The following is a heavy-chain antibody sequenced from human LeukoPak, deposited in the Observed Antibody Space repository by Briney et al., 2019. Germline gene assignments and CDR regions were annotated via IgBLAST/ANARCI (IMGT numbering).Heavy chain of an antibody. CDR1: GFTFSSYA. D-gene: IGHD2-8*01. CDR2: ISGSGGTT. CDR3: ARMLKIDY. Sequence: PGGSLRLSCAASGFTFSSYAMSWVRQAPGKGLEWVSTISGSGGTTYSADSVKGRFTISRDNAKSSLYLQMNSLRAEDTAVYYCARMLKIDYWGQGTLVTVSS. V-gene: IGHV3-23*01. J-gene: IGHJ4*02.